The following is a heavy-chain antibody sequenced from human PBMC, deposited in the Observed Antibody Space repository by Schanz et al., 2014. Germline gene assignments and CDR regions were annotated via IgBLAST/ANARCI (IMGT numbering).Heavy chain of an antibody. CDR2: INGYNGHT. J-gene: IGHJ6*03. CDR1: GYTFSSYG. D-gene: IGHD2-2*02. Sequence: QVQLVQSGAEVKKPGASVKVSCKASGYTFSSYGITWVRQAPGQGLEWMGWINGYNGHTLYAQKFQGRVTMTTDTSTSTSYMELTSLRFDDTAVYYCARTYSSSTSCYTGYYYMDVWGKGTTVNVSS. V-gene: IGHV1-18*01. CDR3: ARTYSSSTSCYTGYYYMDV.